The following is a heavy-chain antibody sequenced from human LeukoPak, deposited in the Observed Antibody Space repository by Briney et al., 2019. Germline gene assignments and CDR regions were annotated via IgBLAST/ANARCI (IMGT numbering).Heavy chain of an antibody. CDR2: INPNSGGT. Sequence: ASVNVSCKASGYTLTGYYMHWVRQAPGQGLDGMGWINPNSGGTNYAHKIHGRATMTRDTSIRTAYMGLSRLRSDDTAVYYCARDGAEGIAPAGYFDYWGQGTLVTVSS. CDR1: GYTLTGYY. CDR3: ARDGAEGIAPAGYFDY. V-gene: IGHV1-2*02. D-gene: IGHD6-25*01. J-gene: IGHJ4*02.